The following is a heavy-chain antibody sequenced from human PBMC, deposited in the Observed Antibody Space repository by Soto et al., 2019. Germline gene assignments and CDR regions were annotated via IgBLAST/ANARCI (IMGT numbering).Heavy chain of an antibody. CDR3: ASRIPVDTEMIKVAFDI. Sequence: QVQLVQSGAEVKKPGSSVKVSCKASGGTFSSYTISWVRQAPGQGLEWMGRIIPILGIANYAQKFQGRVTITAHKSTSTAYMELSSLRSEDTAVYYCASRIPVDTEMIKVAFDIWGQGTMVTVSS. J-gene: IGHJ3*02. CDR2: IIPILGIA. D-gene: IGHD5-18*01. CDR1: GGTFSSYT. V-gene: IGHV1-69*02.